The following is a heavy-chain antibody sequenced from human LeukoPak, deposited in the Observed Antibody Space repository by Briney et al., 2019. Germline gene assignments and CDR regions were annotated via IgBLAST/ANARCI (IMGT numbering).Heavy chain of an antibody. J-gene: IGHJ5*02. V-gene: IGHV4-39*07. CDR3: ARDLGDYGDYVEASWFDP. Sequence: SETLSLTCTVSGGSISSSSYYWGWIRQPPGKGLEWIGSIYYSGSTYYNPSLKGRVTISVDTSKNQFSLKLSSVTAADTAVYYCARDLGDYGDYVEASWFDPWGQGTLVTVSS. CDR2: IYYSGST. D-gene: IGHD4-17*01. CDR1: GGSISSSSYY.